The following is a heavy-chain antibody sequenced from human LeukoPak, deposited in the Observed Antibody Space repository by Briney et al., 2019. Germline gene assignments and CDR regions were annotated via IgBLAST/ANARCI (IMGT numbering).Heavy chain of an antibody. CDR1: GFALSYFY. CDR2: ITGDGTTI. J-gene: IGHJ1*01. D-gene: IGHD4-11*01. V-gene: IGHV3-11*01. CDR3: ARDWRTTGMDQ. Sequence: RGSLRHTRVASGFALSYFYITWIRQAPGKGLEWVSYITGDGTTIYHADSVRGRLTISRYNAKNSLYLQMDSLRAEDTAVYYCARDWRTTGMDQWSERTRVTVSS.